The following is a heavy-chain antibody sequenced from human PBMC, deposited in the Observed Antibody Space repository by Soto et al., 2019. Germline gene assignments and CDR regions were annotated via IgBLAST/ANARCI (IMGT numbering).Heavy chain of an antibody. Sequence: EVQLVESGGGLVKPGGSLRLSCTASGFTFRTHTVTWVRQAPGKGLEWVSSIISSSTYIYYADSVKGRFTVSRDNAKNSLDLQMNSLRAEDTAVYYCARVRRAGYLFGSCDYWGLGTLVTVSS. CDR1: GFTFRTHT. V-gene: IGHV3-21*01. CDR2: IISSSTYI. D-gene: IGHD1-26*01. CDR3: ARVRRAGYLFGSCDY. J-gene: IGHJ4*02.